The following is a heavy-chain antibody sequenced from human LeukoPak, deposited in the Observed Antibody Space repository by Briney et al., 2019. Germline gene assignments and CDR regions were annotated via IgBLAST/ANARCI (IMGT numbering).Heavy chain of an antibody. Sequence: ASVKVSCKASGYTFTSYDINWVRQATGQGLEWMGWMNPNSGNTGYAQKFQGRVTMTRNTSISTAYMELSSLRSEDTAVYYCARGVEMATISFFDYWGQGTLVTVSS. J-gene: IGHJ4*02. D-gene: IGHD5-24*01. CDR3: ARGVEMATISFFDY. CDR1: GYTFTSYD. CDR2: MNPNSGNT. V-gene: IGHV1-8*01.